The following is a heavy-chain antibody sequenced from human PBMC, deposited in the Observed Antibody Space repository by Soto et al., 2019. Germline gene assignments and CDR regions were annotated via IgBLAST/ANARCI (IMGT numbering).Heavy chain of an antibody. D-gene: IGHD4-17*01. Sequence: PSETLSLTCTVSGGSISSYYWSWIRQPPGKGLEWIGYIYYSGSTNYNPSLKSRVTISVDTSKNQFSLKLSSVTAADTAVYYCARDLGYGDYANWFDPWGQGTLVTVS. V-gene: IGHV4-59*12. CDR1: GGSISSYY. CDR2: IYYSGST. CDR3: ARDLGYGDYANWFDP. J-gene: IGHJ5*02.